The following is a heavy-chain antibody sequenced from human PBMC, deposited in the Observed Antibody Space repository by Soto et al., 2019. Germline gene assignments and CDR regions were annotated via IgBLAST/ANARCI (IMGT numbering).Heavy chain of an antibody. CDR1: GGTFSSYT. CDR3: ARDEGRLRPENWFVP. D-gene: IGHD4-17*01. V-gene: IGHV1-69*08. Sequence: QVQLVQSGAEVKKPGSSVKVSCKASGGTFSSYTISWVRQAPGQGLEWMGRIIPILGIANYAQKFQGRVTSTADKATSTAYMELSSLRSEDTAVYYCARDEGRLRPENWFVPWGQGTLVTVSS. J-gene: IGHJ5*02. CDR2: IIPILGIA.